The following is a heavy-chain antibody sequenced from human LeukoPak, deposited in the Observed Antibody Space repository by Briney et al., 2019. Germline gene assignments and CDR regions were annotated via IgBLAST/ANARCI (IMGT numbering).Heavy chain of an antibody. CDR1: GFTFSSYW. J-gene: IGHJ4*02. Sequence: GGSLRLSCAASGFTFSSYWMSWVRQAPGKGLEWVANIKQDGSDKYYVDSVKGRFTISRDNAKNSLYLQMNSLRAEDTAVYYCARSSVDSSGYYYYFDYWGQGTLVTVSS. V-gene: IGHV3-7*01. CDR2: IKQDGSDK. CDR3: ARSSVDSSGYYYYFDY. D-gene: IGHD3-22*01.